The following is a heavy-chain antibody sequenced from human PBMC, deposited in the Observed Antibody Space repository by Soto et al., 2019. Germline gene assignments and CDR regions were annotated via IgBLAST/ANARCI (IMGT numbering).Heavy chain of an antibody. CDR1: GGSISSGGYY. Sequence: SETLSLTCTVSGGSISSGGYYWSWIRQHPGKGLEWIGYIYYSGSTYYNPSLKSRVTISVDTSKNQFSLKLSSVTAADTAVYYCARDRRYYDFWSGSGNYYYYGMDVWGQGTTVTVSS. CDR2: IYYSGST. V-gene: IGHV4-31*03. D-gene: IGHD3-3*01. J-gene: IGHJ6*02. CDR3: ARDRRYYDFWSGSGNYYYYGMDV.